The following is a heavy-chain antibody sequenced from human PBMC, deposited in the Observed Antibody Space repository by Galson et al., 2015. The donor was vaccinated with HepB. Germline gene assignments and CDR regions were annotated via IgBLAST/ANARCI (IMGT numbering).Heavy chain of an antibody. CDR3: ARRVVTLSYWSFDL. D-gene: IGHD4-23*01. J-gene: IGHJ2*01. V-gene: IGHV6-1*01. Sequence: CAISGDSVSSNSAAWNWIRQSPSRGLEWLGRTYYRSKWYNDYAVSVKSRITINPDTSKNHFSLQLNSVTAADTAVYYCARRVVTLSYWSFDLWGRGTLVTVSS. CDR1: GDSVSSNSAA. CDR2: TYYRSKWYN.